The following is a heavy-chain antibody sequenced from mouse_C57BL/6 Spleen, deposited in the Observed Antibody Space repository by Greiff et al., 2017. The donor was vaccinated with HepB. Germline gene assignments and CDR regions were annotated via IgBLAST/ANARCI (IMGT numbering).Heavy chain of an antibody. Sequence: VQLKQSGPELVKPGASVKISGKASGYSFIGYFMNRVKHSHGKSVEWIGRINPYNGDTSYNQKFKGKATFTVVKSSSTAHMELLSLTPEDFAVYYSARYDYDEGQFAYCGQWTLVTVSA. CDR1: GYSFIGYF. D-gene: IGHD2-4*01. J-gene: IGHJ3*01. V-gene: IGHV1-37*01. CDR2: INPYNGDT. CDR3: ARYDYDEGQFAY.